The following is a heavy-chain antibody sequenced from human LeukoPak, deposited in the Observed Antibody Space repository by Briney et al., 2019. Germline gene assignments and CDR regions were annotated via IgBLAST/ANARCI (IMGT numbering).Heavy chain of an antibody. CDR1: GYTFTGYY. CDR3: ARDRVLLGRRFDY. V-gene: IGHV1-2*06. D-gene: IGHD1-26*01. J-gene: IGHJ4*02. Sequence: GASVKVSCKASGYTFTGYYMHWVRQAAGQGLEWMGRINPNSGGTNYAQKFQGRVTMTRDTSIPTAYMELSRLRSNDTAVYYCARDRVLLGRRFDYWGQGTLVTVSS. CDR2: INPNSGGT.